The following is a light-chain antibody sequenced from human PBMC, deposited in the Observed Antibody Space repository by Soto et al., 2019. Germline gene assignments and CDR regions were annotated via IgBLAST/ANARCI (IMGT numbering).Light chain of an antibody. CDR1: QSVSSN. V-gene: IGKV3-15*01. CDR2: GAS. Sequence: EIVMTQSPATLSVSRGERASLSCRASQSVSSNLAWYQQKPGQAPRLLIYGASTRATGIPARFSGSGSGTEFTLTISSLQSEDFAVYYCQQYNNWPLTWTFGRGTKVDIK. CDR3: QQYNNWPLTWT. J-gene: IGKJ1*01.